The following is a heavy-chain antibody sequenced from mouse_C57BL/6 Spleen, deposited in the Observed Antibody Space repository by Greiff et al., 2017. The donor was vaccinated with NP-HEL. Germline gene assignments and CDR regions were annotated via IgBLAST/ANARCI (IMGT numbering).Heavy chain of an antibody. D-gene: IGHD2-2*01. Sequence: EVMLVESGGDLVKPGGSLKLSCAASGFTFSSYGMSWVRQTPDKRLEWVATISSGGSYTYYPDSVKGRFTISRDNAKNTLYLQMSSLKSEDTAMYYCARQEGLNYFDYWGQGTTLTVSS. V-gene: IGHV5-6*01. CDR3: ARQEGLNYFDY. CDR2: ISSGGSYT. J-gene: IGHJ2*01. CDR1: GFTFSSYG.